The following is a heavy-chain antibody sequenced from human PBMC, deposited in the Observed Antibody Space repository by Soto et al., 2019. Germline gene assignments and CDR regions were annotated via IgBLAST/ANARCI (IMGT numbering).Heavy chain of an antibody. Sequence: QVQLVESGGGVVQPGRSLRLSCSASGFTFSSYAMHWVRQAPGKGLEWVAVISYDGSNKYYADSVKGRFTISRDNSKNTXXLQMNSLRAGDTAVYYCARLMVRGEGAYYYYGMDVWGQGTTVTVSS. CDR2: ISYDGSNK. J-gene: IGHJ6*02. D-gene: IGHD3-10*01. CDR3: ARLMVRGEGAYYYYGMDV. V-gene: IGHV3-30-3*01. CDR1: GFTFSSYA.